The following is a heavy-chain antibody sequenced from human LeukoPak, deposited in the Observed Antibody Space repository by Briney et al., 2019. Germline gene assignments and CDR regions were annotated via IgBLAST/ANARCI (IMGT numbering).Heavy chain of an antibody. CDR1: GYTFTDYY. V-gene: IGHV1-2*02. CDR2: INPKDGDT. J-gene: IGHJ4*02. Sequence: ASVKVSFKASGYTFTDYYMHGVRQAPGQGGEWMGWINPKDGDTNYAQKFQGRVTMTRDTSISTAHMEVSRLRSDDTAVYYCARANFLYCSSTTCLFDYWGQGTLVTVSS. CDR3: ARANFLYCSSTTCLFDY. D-gene: IGHD2-2*01.